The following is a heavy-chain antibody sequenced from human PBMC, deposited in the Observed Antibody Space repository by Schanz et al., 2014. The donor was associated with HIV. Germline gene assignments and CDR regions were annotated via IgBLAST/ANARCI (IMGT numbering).Heavy chain of an antibody. J-gene: IGHJ5*02. Sequence: QVQLVLSGAEVKRPGASVKVSCKASGYTFSTYGISWVRQAPGQGLEWMGWINAYNGNTHYAQKFQGRVTMTTDTSTSTAYMELRNLRSDDTAVYYCARDLRVVPAASDNWFGPWGLGTLVTVSS. CDR1: GYTFSTYG. CDR2: INAYNGNT. V-gene: IGHV1-18*01. CDR3: ARDLRVVPAASDNWFGP. D-gene: IGHD2-2*01.